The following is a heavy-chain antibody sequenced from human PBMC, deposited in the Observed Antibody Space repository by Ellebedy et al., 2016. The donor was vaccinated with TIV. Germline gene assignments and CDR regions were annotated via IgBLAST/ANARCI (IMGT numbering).Heavy chain of an antibody. CDR3: AKGTPRLDN. D-gene: IGHD2-2*01. V-gene: IGHV3-23*01. Sequence: PGGSLRLSCAAPGFTFSSYGMTWVRQAPGKGLEWVASISGRSGHSFYADSVEGRFTISRDNSEDTLFLQMDSLRADDTALYYCAKGTPRLDNWGQGTLVTVAS. CDR2: ISGRSGHS. J-gene: IGHJ4*02. CDR1: GFTFSSYG.